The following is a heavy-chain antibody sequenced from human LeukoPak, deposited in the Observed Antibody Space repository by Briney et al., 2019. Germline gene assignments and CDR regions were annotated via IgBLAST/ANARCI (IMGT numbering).Heavy chain of an antibody. CDR2: INPTGTGT. D-gene: IGHD2-15*01. V-gene: IGHV1-46*01. CDR3: AREESGSYFDY. CDR1: GYTFTNYY. J-gene: IGHJ4*02. Sequence: GASVKVSCKASGYTFTNYYMHWVRQAPGQGLEWMGLINPTGTGTNYAQKFRGRVTLTRDTSTTTVYMELSSLRSEDTAVYYCAREESGSYFDYWGQGTPVTVSS.